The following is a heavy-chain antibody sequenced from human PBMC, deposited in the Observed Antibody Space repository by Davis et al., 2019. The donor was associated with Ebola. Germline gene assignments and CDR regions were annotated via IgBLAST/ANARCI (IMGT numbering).Heavy chain of an antibody. J-gene: IGHJ6*04. CDR2: ISTNNGNT. D-gene: IGHD6-13*01. CDR3: ARDLFEGAAAGHSYYGMDV. Sequence: ASVKVSCKASGYTFNNYGINWVRQAPGQGLEWMGWISTNNGNTDYAQNLQGRVTTTTDTSRSTAYMELRSLRSDDTAVYYCARDLFEGAAAGHSYYGMDVWGKGTMVTVSS. CDR1: GYTFNNYG. V-gene: IGHV1-18*01.